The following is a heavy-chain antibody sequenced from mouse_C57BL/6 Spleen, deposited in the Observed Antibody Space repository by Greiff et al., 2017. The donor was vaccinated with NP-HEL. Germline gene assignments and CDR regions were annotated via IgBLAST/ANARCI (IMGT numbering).Heavy chain of an antibody. V-gene: IGHV1-82*01. CDR1: GYAFSSSW. D-gene: IGHD2-4*01. Sequence: QVQLKESGPELVQPGASVKLSCKASGYAFSSSWMNWVKQRPGKGLEWIGRIYPGDGDTNYNGTFKGKATLTADKSSSTAYMQLSSRTSEDAAVYFCERVDYEGGFDDWGQGTLVTVSA. J-gene: IGHJ3*01. CDR2: IYPGDGDT. CDR3: ERVDYEGGFDD.